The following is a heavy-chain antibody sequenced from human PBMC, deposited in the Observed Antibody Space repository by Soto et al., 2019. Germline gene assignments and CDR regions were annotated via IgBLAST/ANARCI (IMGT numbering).Heavy chain of an antibody. CDR1: GYSFTIYW. D-gene: IGHD3-22*01. V-gene: IGHV5-51*01. CDR2: IYPGDSDT. Sequence: PGESLKISCNGSGYSFTIYWIGWVRQMPGKGLEWMGIIYPGDSDTRYSPSFQGQVTISADKSISTAYLQWSSLKASDTAMYYCARHPRYYYDSSGSLAGWFDPWGQGTLVTVSS. CDR3: ARHPRYYYDSSGSLAGWFDP. J-gene: IGHJ5*02.